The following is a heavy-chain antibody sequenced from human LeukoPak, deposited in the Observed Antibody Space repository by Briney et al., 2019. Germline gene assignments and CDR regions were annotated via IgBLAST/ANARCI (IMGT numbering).Heavy chain of an antibody. Sequence: SETLSLTCTASGGSISSYYWSWIRQPPGKGLEWIGYIYYTENTNYNPSLKSRVTISVDTSKSQFSLKLSSVTTADTAVYYCAGDSYGFDYWGQGILVTVSS. CDR2: IYYTENT. CDR3: AGDSYGFDY. D-gene: IGHD5-18*01. CDR1: GGSISSYY. J-gene: IGHJ4*02. V-gene: IGHV4-59*01.